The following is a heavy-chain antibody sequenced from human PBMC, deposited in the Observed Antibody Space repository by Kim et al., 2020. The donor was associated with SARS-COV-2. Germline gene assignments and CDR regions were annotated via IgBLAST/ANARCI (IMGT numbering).Heavy chain of an antibody. CDR2: YPGDYGT. Sequence: YPGDYGTRYSPSFQGQVTISADKSISTAYLQWSSLKASDTAMYYCARICDYWGQGTLVTVSS. V-gene: IGHV5-51*01. D-gene: IGHD3-10*01. CDR3: ARICDY. J-gene: IGHJ4*02.